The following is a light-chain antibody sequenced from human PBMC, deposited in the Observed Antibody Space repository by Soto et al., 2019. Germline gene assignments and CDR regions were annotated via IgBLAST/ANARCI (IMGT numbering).Light chain of an antibody. J-gene: IGKJ4*01. CDR3: LQTLQSPLT. Sequence: DIVMTQSPLSLPVTPGEPASLSCRSSQSLLHSNGYNYLDWYLKKPGQSPQLLIFLGSNRASGVTDRISGRGSGTDFTMKMSRVEAEDVGVYFCLQTLQSPLTFGGGIKVEIK. V-gene: IGKV2-28*01. CDR1: QSLLHSNGYNY. CDR2: LGS.